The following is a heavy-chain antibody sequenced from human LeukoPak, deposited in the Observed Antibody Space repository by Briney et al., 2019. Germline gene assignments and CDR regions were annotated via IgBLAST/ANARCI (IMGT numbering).Heavy chain of an antibody. D-gene: IGHD2-8*01. Sequence: TETLSLTCTVSGGSISSYSWSWIRQPPGKGLEWIGYIYYSGSTNYNPSLKSRVTISVDTSKNQFSLKLSSVTAADTAVYYCARHVYCTNDVCSDYWGQGTLVTVSS. CDR3: ARHVYCTNDVCSDY. CDR1: GGSISSYS. V-gene: IGHV4-59*08. J-gene: IGHJ4*02. CDR2: IYYSGST.